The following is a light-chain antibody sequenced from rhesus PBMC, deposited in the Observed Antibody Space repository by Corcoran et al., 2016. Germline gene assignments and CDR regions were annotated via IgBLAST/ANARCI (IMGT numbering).Light chain of an antibody. Sequence: DIVMTQTPPSLPVTPGEPASISCRSSQSLLHTDGRTYLYWYLQKPGQPPRLLIYRVSNRFSGVPDRVSGRVAGTDFTLKISRVKVEDVGVYYCMQALQTPPTFGQGTKVEIK. V-gene: IGKV2-73*01. CDR3: MQALQTPPT. J-gene: IGKJ1*01. CDR1: QSLLHTDGRTY. CDR2: RVS.